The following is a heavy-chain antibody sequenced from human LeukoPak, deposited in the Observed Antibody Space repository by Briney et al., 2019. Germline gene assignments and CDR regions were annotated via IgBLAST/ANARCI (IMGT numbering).Heavy chain of an antibody. CDR2: IYPGDSDT. J-gene: IGHJ4*02. CDR3: ARHSPGYCSGGSCWGY. V-gene: IGHV5-51*01. D-gene: IGHD2-15*01. CDR1: GYSFTSYW. Sequence: GESLKISCKGSGYSFTSYWIGWVRQMPGKGVELMGIIYPGDSDTRYSPSFQGQVTISADKSISTAYLQWSSLKASDTAMYYCARHSPGYCSGGSCWGYWGQGTLVTVSS.